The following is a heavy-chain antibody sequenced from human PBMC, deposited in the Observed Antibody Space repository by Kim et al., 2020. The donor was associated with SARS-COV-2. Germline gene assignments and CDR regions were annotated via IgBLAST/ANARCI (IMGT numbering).Heavy chain of an antibody. CDR3: ARRYEQQLVSHYYYGVDV. V-gene: IGHV4-39*01. CDR1: GGSISSSSYY. J-gene: IGHJ6*01. CDR2: IDYSGST. Sequence: SETLSLTCTGSGGSISSSSYYWGWIRQPPGKGLEWIGSIDYSGSTYDNPSLKSRVTISVDTSKNQFSLKLSSVTAADTAVYYCARRYEQQLVSHYYYGVDVWRQETTVTVSS. D-gene: IGHD6-13*01.